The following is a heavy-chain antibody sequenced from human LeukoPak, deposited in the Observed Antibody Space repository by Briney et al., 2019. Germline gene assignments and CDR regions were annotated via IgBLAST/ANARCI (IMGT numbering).Heavy chain of an antibody. CDR1: GFTVSSYG. CDR3: ARDTGITASADQFDY. Sequence: GGTLRLSCAASGFTVSSYGMTWVRQAPGKGLEWVSSFSGTASGGGAYYAYYADSVKGRFTISRDNAKNSLYLQMNSLRAEDTAVYYCARDTGITASADQFDYWGQGTLVTVSS. CDR2: FSGTASGGGAYYA. J-gene: IGHJ4*02. D-gene: IGHD6-13*01. V-gene: IGHV3-21*01.